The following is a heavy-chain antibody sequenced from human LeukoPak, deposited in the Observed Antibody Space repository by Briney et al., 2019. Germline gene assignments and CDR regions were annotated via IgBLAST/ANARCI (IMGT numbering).Heavy chain of an antibody. V-gene: IGHV1-2*04. Sequence: ASVKLSCKASGYTFTGYYMHWVGQAPGHGLEWMGWINPNSGGTNYAQKFQGWVTMTRDTSISTAYMELSRLRSDDTAVYYCARERRRWEDWLLQYYFDYWGQGTLVTVSS. CDR3: ARERRRWEDWLLQYYFDY. CDR2: INPNSGGT. CDR1: GYTFTGYY. D-gene: IGHD3-9*01. J-gene: IGHJ4*02.